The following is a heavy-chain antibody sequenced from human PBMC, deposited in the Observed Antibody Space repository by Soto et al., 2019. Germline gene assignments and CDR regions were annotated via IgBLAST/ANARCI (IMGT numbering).Heavy chain of an antibody. Sequence: APVKVVRKASWYPVTMSEIDLVSQAPGQGLEWMGWMNPNSGNTDYGQNFQGRVTMTRDTSTRTAYMELSSLRSEDTAVSFCARSSLLIAVADHWCQGTLVNVS. V-gene: IGHV1-8*01. J-gene: IGHJ4*02. CDR3: ARSSLLIAVADH. D-gene: IGHD6-19*01. CDR2: MNPNSGNT. CDR1: WYPVTMSE.